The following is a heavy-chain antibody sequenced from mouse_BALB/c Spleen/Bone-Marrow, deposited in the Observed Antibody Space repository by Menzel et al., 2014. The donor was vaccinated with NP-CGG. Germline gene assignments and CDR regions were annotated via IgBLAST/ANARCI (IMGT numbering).Heavy chain of an antibody. CDR1: GYVFSSSW. D-gene: IGHD1-1*02. CDR3: ARRRTFITSVVDYFDV. V-gene: IGHV1-82*01. J-gene: IGHJ1*01. Sequence: VQLQQSGSELVKPGASVKISCRASGYVFSSSWMNWVKQRPGQGLEWIGRIYPGDGNTNYNGKFKGKATLTADTSSSTAYMQISSLTSVDSAVYLCARRRTFITSVVDYFDVWGAGTTVTVSS. CDR2: IYPGDGNT.